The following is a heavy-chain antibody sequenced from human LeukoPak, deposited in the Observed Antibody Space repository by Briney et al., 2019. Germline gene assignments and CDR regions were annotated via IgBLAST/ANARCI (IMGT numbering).Heavy chain of an antibody. CDR3: ASSISAAGNDY. V-gene: IGHV4-34*01. CDR1: GGSFSGYY. Sequence: SETLSLTCAVYGGSFSGYYWSWIRQPPGKGLEWIGEINHSGSTNYNPSLKSRVTISVDTSKNQFSLKLSSVTAADTAVYYCASSISAAGNDYWGQGTLVTVSS. CDR2: INHSGST. D-gene: IGHD6-13*01. J-gene: IGHJ4*02.